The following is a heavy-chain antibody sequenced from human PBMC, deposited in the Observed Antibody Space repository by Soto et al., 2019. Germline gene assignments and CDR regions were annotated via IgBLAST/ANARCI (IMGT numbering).Heavy chain of an antibody. CDR1: GFTFDDYA. CDR2: ISWNSGSI. CDR3: AKGMYSSSSMSARIFDY. D-gene: IGHD6-6*01. Sequence: GGSLRLSCAASGFTFDDYAMHWVRQAPGKGLEWVSGISWNSGSIGYADSVKGRFTISRDNAKNSLYLQMNSLRAEDTALYYCAKGMYSSSSMSARIFDYWGQGTLVTVSS. J-gene: IGHJ4*02. V-gene: IGHV3-9*01.